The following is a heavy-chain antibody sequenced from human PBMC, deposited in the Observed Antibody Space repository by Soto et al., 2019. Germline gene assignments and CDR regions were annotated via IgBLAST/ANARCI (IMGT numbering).Heavy chain of an antibody. V-gene: IGHV6-1*01. CDR1: GDSVSNKSAA. CDR2: TYYRSKWYN. D-gene: IGHD2-8*01. Sequence: LSVTCAISGDSVSNKSAAWSWIRQSPSRGLEWLGRTYYRSKWYNDYAVSVKSRISINPDTSKNQFSLQLNSVTPEDTAVYYCARDRDGINNADYWGQGTLVTVSS. CDR3: ARDRDGINNADY. J-gene: IGHJ4*02.